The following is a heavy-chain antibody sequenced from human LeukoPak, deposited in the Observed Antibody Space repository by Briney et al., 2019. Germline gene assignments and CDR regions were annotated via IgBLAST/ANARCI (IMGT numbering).Heavy chain of an antibody. CDR3: ARGSTYWYFDL. V-gene: IGHV4-61*10. Sequence: PSETLSLTCTVSGGSISSGSYYWSWIRQPAGKGLEWIGRIYYSGSTYYNPSLKSRVTISVDTSKNQFSLNLTSVTPADTAVYYCARGSTYWYFDLWGRGTLVTVSS. CDR2: IYYSGST. J-gene: IGHJ2*01. CDR1: GGSISSGSYY.